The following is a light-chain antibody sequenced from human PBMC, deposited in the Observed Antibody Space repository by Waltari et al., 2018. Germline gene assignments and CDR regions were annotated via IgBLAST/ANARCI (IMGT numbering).Light chain of an antibody. CDR2: EIN. CDR1: SSDVGTYTF. Sequence: QSALTQPASVSGSPGQSITISCPGSSSDVGTYTFVSWYQQHPGKAPKLMIYEINQRPAGISNRFSGSKFGNTAVLTISGLQTEDEADYYCCSYVTGDTWVFGGGTRVAVL. J-gene: IGLJ3*02. V-gene: IGLV2-23*02. CDR3: CSYVTGDTWV.